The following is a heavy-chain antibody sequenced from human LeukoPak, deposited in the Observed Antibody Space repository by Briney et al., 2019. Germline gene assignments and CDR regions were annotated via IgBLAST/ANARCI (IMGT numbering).Heavy chain of an antibody. V-gene: IGHV4-39*07. CDR3: ARNGILLWFGGEGHYFDY. D-gene: IGHD3-10*01. CDR2: IYYSGST. CDR1: GGSIRSSSYY. Sequence: SETLSLTCTISGGSIRSSSYYWGWVRQPPGKGLEWIGSIYYSGSTNYNPSLKSRVTISVDTSKNQFSLKLSSVTAADTAVYYWARNGILLWFGGEGHYFDYWGQGTLVTVSS. J-gene: IGHJ4*02.